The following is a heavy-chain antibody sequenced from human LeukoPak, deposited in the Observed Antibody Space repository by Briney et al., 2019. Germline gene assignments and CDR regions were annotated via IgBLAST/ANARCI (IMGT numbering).Heavy chain of an antibody. CDR1: GGSFSGYY. J-gene: IGHJ4*02. Sequence: SETLSLTCAVYGGSFSGYYWSWIRQPPGKGLEWIGEINHSGSTNHNPSLKSRVTISVDTSKNQFSLKLSSVTAADTAVYYCARNGVMRDFDYWGQGTLVTVSS. D-gene: IGHD3-10*01. CDR3: ARNGVMRDFDY. V-gene: IGHV4-34*01. CDR2: INHSGST.